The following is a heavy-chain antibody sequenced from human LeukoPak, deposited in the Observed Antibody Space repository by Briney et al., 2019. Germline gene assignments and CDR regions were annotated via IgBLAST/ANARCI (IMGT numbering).Heavy chain of an antibody. CDR2: IKQDGSEK. Sequence: GGSLRLSCAASGFTFSNYWMSWVCQGPGKGLEWVANIKQDGSEKYYVDSVKGRFTISRDNAENSLFLQMNSLRAEDTAVYYCARVYRSSSGYCFDYWAQGTLVTVSS. V-gene: IGHV3-7*01. J-gene: IGHJ4*02. D-gene: IGHD6-6*01. CDR3: ARVYRSSSGYCFDY. CDR1: GFTFSNYW.